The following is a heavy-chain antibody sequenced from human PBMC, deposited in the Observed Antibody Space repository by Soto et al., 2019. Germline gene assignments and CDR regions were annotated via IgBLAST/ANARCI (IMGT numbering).Heavy chain of an antibody. CDR2: ISRDDRAI. D-gene: IGHD2-2*01. Sequence: EVQLVESGGGWVQPGGSLRLSCAASGFTFRDFHIDWVRQAPGRGLEWLSYISRDDRAIYYADSVRGRFTVSKDTANKLLFLQMNSLRAEDTAVYYCARDLRGYAMDVWGQGTTVTVSS. V-gene: IGHV3-48*03. J-gene: IGHJ6*02. CDR3: ARDLRGYAMDV. CDR1: GFTFRDFH.